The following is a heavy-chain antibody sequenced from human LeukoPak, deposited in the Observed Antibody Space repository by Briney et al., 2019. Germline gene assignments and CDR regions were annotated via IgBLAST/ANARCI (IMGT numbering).Heavy chain of an antibody. CDR3: ARGTRSGSNYHFDY. J-gene: IGHJ4*02. V-gene: IGHV3-66*02. D-gene: IGHD3-10*01. CDR1: GFTVSSNY. CDR2: IYSGGST. Sequence: GGSLRLSCAASGFTVSSNYMSWVRQAPGKGLEWVSVIYSGGSTYYADSVKGRFTISRDNSKNTLYLQMNSLRVEDTAVYYCARGTRSGSNYHFDYWGRGTLVTVSS.